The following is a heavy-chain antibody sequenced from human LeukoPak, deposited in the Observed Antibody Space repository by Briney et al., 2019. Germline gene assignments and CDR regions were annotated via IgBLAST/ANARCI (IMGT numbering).Heavy chain of an antibody. Sequence: QAGGSLRLSCAASGFTFSSYAMHWVRQAPGKGLEWVAVISYDGSNKYYADSVKGRFTISRDNSKNTLYLQMNSLRAEDTAVYYCARDANYYDSSGSLAYWGQGTLVTVSS. CDR1: GFTFSSYA. V-gene: IGHV3-30-3*01. CDR2: ISYDGSNK. J-gene: IGHJ4*02. D-gene: IGHD3-22*01. CDR3: ARDANYYDSSGSLAY.